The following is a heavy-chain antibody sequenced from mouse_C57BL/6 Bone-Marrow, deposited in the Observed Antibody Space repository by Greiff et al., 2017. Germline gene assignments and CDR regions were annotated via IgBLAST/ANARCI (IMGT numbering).Heavy chain of an antibody. CDR1: GYTFTSYT. D-gene: IGHD4-1*01. CDR3: AKLGHAMDY. CDR2: INPSSGYT. J-gene: IGHJ4*01. V-gene: IGHV1-4*01. Sequence: QVQLQQSGAELARPGASVKMSCKASGYTFTSYTMNWVKQRPGQGLEWIGYINPSSGYTKYNQKFKDKATLTGDKSSSTAYMQLSSLTSEDSAVYYCAKLGHAMDYWGQGTSVTVSS.